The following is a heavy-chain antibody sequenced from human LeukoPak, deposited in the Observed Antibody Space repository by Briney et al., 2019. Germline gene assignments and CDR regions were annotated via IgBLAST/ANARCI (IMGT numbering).Heavy chain of an antibody. Sequence: PGGSLRLSCAASGFTFDDYGMSWVRQAPGKGLEWVSGINWNGGSTVYADSVKGRFTISRDNAKNSLYLQMNSLRAEDTALYYCARAGNDFWSGLRAFDIWGQGTMVTVSS. CDR1: GFTFDDYG. D-gene: IGHD3-3*01. CDR3: ARAGNDFWSGLRAFDI. V-gene: IGHV3-20*04. J-gene: IGHJ3*02. CDR2: INWNGGST.